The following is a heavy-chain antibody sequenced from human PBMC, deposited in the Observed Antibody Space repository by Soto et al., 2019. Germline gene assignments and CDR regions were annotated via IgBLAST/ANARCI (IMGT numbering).Heavy chain of an antibody. V-gene: IGHV3-30-3*01. CDR1: GFTFSSYA. CDR2: ISYDGSNK. Sequence: QVQLVESGGGVVQPGRSLRLSCAASGFTFSSYAMHWVRQAPGKGLEWVAVISYDGSNKYYADSVKGRFTISRDNSKNTLYLRMNSLRAEDTAVYYCAREGATVTTFYFDYWGQGTLVTVSS. J-gene: IGHJ4*02. CDR3: AREGATVTTFYFDY. D-gene: IGHD4-4*01.